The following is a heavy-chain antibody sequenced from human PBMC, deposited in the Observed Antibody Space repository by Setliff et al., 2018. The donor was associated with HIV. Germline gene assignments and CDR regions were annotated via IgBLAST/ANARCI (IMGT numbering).Heavy chain of an antibody. V-gene: IGHV4-34*01. CDR3: ARGRDYTGSWFRPFYLDF. CDR2: INHSGST. Sequence: PSETLSLTCAVYGGSFSAYHWSWIRQTPGKGLEWLGEINHSGSTAYNLALESRVSMSIDTSKNQFSLKLNSVTAADPAIYYCARGRDYTGSWFRPFYLDFWGHGNLVTVSS. CDR1: GGSFSAYH. D-gene: IGHD3-3*01. J-gene: IGHJ4*01.